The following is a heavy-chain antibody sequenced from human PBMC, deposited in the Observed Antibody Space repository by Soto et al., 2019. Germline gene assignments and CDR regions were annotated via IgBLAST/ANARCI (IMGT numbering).Heavy chain of an antibody. V-gene: IGHV1-69*13. Sequence: GASVKVSCKASGYSFTSYGISWVRQAPGQGLEWMGGIIPIFGTANYAQKFRGRVTITADESTSTAYMELSSLRSEDTAVYYCARDNVGGDSWYGSRWFDPWGQGTLVTVSS. CDR1: GYSFTSYG. CDR3: ARDNVGGDSWYGSRWFDP. D-gene: IGHD6-13*01. J-gene: IGHJ5*02. CDR2: IIPIFGTA.